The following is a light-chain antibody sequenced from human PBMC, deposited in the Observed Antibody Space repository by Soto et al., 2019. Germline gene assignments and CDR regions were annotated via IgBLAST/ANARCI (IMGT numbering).Light chain of an antibody. CDR3: QSYDSSLSGYV. Sequence: QYVLTQPPSVSGAPGQRVTISCTGSSSNIGAGYDVHWYQQLPGTAPKLLIYGNSNRPSGVPDRFSGSKSGTSASLAITGLQAEDEADYYGQSYDSSLSGYVFGTGTKLTVL. J-gene: IGLJ1*01. CDR1: SSNIGAGYD. V-gene: IGLV1-40*01. CDR2: GNS.